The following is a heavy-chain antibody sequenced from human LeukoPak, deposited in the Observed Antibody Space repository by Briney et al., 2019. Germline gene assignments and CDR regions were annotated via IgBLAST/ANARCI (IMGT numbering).Heavy chain of an antibody. CDR1: GYTFTVYY. D-gene: IGHD3-3*01. V-gene: IGHV1-2*02. CDR3: ARNFWSYYVDF. J-gene: IGHJ4*02. CDR2: INPNSGGT. Sequence: GASVTVSFTASGYTFTVYYMHWVRQAPGQGLERMGWINPNSGGTNYAQKFQGRVTITRDTSISTAYMELSRLRSDDTAVYYCARNFWSYYVDFWGQGTLVTVSS.